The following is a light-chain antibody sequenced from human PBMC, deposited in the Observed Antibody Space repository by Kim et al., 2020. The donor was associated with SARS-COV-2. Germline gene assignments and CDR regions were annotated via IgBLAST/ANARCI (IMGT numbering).Light chain of an antibody. CDR3: HQYGSSLRT. V-gene: IGKV3-20*01. Sequence: SPCKRPTLDCRASQNITTNYVAWYQQKPGPAPRLVIYGAARRATDMPDRFSASGSGTEFSLTISRLEPEDFAVYYCHQYGSSLRTFGQGTKVDIK. CDR1: QNITTNY. CDR2: GAA. J-gene: IGKJ1*01.